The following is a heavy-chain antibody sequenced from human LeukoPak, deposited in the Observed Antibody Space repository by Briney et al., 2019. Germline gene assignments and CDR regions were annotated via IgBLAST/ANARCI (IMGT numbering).Heavy chain of an antibody. V-gene: IGHV4-39*01. D-gene: IGHD5-18*01. CDR3: ASSSTAMVTPFDY. CDR1: GGSISSSSYY. CDR2: IYYSGST. J-gene: IGHJ4*02. Sequence: PSETLSLTCTVSGGSISSSSYYWGWIRQPPGKGLEWIGSIYYSGSTYYNPSLKSRVTISVDTSKNQFSLKLSSVTAADTAVYYCASSSTAMVTPFDYSGQGTLVTVSS.